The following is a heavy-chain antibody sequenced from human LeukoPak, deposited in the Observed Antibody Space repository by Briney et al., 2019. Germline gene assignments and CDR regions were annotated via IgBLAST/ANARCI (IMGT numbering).Heavy chain of an antibody. V-gene: IGHV1-2*04. CDR1: GYTLTGYY. CDR3: ARDAGDYYDSSGYYYYYYGMDV. D-gene: IGHD3-22*01. CDR2: INPNSGGT. Sequence: ASVKVSCKASGYTLTGYYMHWVRQAPGQGLEWMGWINPNSGGTNYAQKFQGWVTMTRDTSISTAYMELSRLRSDDTAVYYCARDAGDYYDSSGYYYYYYGMDVWGQGTTVTVSS. J-gene: IGHJ6*02.